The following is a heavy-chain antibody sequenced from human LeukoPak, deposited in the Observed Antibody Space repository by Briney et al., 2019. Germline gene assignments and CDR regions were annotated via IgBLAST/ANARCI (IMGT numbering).Heavy chain of an antibody. CDR2: IYHSGST. CDR1: GGPISSSNW. J-gene: IGHJ4*02. Sequence: SGTLSLTCAVSGGPISSSNWWSWVRQPPGKGLEWIGEIYHSGSTNYNPSLKSRVTISVDKSKNQFSLKLSSVTAADTAVYYCARSKGLNYESSGYFDYWGQGTLVTVSS. V-gene: IGHV4-4*02. CDR3: ARSKGLNYESSGYFDY. D-gene: IGHD3-22*01.